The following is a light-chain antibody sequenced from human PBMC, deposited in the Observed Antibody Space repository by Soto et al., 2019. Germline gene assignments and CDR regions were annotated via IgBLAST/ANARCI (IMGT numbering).Light chain of an antibody. CDR1: SSDVGGYNY. CDR3: SSYTSSSPWV. CDR2: EVS. J-gene: IGLJ3*02. Sequence: QSALTQPASVSGSPGQSITISRTGTSSDVGGYNYVSWYQQHPGKAPKLMIYEVSNRPSGVSNRFSGSKSGNTASLTISELQAEDEADYYCSSYTSSSPWVFGGGTKLTVL. V-gene: IGLV2-14*01.